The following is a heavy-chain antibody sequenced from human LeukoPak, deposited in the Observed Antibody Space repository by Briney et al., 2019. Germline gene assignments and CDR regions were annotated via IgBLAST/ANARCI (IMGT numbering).Heavy chain of an antibody. D-gene: IGHD3-10*01. CDR1: GYTFTSYD. Sequence: GASVKVSCKASGYTFTSYDINWVRQATGQGLEWMGWMNPDSGKTGYAQKFQGRVTMTRNTSISTAYMELYSLESEDTAVYYCARGIARGVPYNWFDPWGQGTLVTVSS. J-gene: IGHJ5*02. V-gene: IGHV1-8*01. CDR3: ARGIARGVPYNWFDP. CDR2: MNPDSGKT.